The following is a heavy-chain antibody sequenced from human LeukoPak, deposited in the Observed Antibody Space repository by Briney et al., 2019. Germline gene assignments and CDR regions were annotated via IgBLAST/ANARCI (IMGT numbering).Heavy chain of an antibody. CDR1: GGSISSGDYY. D-gene: IGHD3-22*01. V-gene: IGHV4-30-4*08. CDR3: ASRTYYYDSSGPFNWFDP. J-gene: IGHJ5*02. Sequence: SETLSLTCTVSGGSISSGDYYWSWIRQPPGKGLGWIGYIYYSGSIYYNSSLKSRVTISLDTSKNRFSLKLSSVTAADTAVYYCASRTYYYDSSGPFNWFDPWGQGTLVTVSS. CDR2: IYYSGSI.